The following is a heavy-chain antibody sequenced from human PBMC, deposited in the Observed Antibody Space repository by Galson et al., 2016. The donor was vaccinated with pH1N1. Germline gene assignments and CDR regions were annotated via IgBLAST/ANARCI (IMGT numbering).Heavy chain of an antibody. CDR3: AHFTYGYFVGYIDD. Sequence: PALVKPTQTLTLTCTFSGFSLRSSGVGVGWIRQPPGKALEWLALIFWNDNKHYSPSRKSRLTITKENTRNQVVLKMTNMDSVDTAAFYCAHFTYGYFVGYIDDWGQGALVTVSS. CDR2: IFWNDNK. J-gene: IGHJ4*02. D-gene: IGHD4-17*01. V-gene: IGHV2-5*01. CDR1: GFSLRSSGVG.